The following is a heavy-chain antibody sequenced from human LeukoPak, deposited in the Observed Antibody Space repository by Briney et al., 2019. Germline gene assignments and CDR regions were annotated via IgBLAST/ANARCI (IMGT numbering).Heavy chain of an antibody. J-gene: IGHJ4*02. CDR1: GGSFSGYY. D-gene: IGHD4-17*01. CDR3: ARGLPLTTGTDDY. V-gene: IGHV4-34*01. CDR2: IYYSGST. Sequence: KPSETLSLTCAVYGGSFSGYYWSWIRQPPGKGLEWIGSIYYSGSTYYNPSLKSRVTISVDTSKNQFSLKLSSVTAADTAVYYCARGLPLTTGTDDYWGQGTLVTVSS.